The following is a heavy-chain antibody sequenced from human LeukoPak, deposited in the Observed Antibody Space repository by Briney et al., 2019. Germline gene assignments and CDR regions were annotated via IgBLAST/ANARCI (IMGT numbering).Heavy chain of an antibody. CDR1: GFSITSYY. D-gene: IGHD1-26*01. J-gene: IGHJ4*02. Sequence: SEALSLTCTVSGFSITSYYWSWIRQPPGKGLEWIGLIHYSGSTTYNPSLKSRVTMSVDTSKNQFSLQLRSVTAADTALYYCARDIREVGATHYFDYWGREPWSPSPQ. V-gene: IGHV4-59*01. CDR2: IHYSGST. CDR3: ARDIREVGATHYFDY.